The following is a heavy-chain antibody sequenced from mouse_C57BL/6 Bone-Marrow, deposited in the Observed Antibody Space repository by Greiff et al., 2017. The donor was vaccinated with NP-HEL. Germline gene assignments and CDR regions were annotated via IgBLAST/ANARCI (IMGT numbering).Heavy chain of an antibody. CDR3: ATTTVVSYYAMDY. D-gene: IGHD1-1*01. CDR2: IDPNSGGT. J-gene: IGHJ4*01. CDR1: GYTFTSYW. Sequence: QVHVKQPGAELVKPGASVKLSCKASGYTFTSYWMHWVKQRPGRGLEWIGRIDPNSGGTKYNEKFKSKATLTVDKPSSTAYMQLSSLTSEDSAVYYCATTTVVSYYAMDYWGQGTSVTVSS. V-gene: IGHV1-72*01.